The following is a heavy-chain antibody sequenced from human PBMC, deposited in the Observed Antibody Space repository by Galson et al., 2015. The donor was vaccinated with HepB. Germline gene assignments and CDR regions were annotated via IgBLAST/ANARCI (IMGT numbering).Heavy chain of an antibody. V-gene: IGHV3-33*06. D-gene: IGHD5-12*01. Sequence: APGKGLEWVAVIWHDGSNKYYADSVKGRFTISRDNSKNTLYLQMNSLRPEDTAVYYCAKDGVFSGYDLDHWGQGTLVTVSS. J-gene: IGHJ4*02. CDR2: IWHDGSNK. CDR3: AKDGVFSGYDLDH.